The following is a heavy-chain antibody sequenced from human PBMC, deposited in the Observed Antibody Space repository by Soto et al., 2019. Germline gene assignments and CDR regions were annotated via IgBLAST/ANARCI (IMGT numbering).Heavy chain of an antibody. J-gene: IGHJ5*02. D-gene: IGHD2-2*01. CDR2: IGTAGDT. CDR1: GFTFSSYD. Sequence: EVQLVESGGGLVQPGGSLSLSCAASGFTFSSYDMHWVRQATGKGLEWVSAIGTAGDTYYPGSVKGRFTISRENARNSLYLETNSLGAEDTAVYYCASGGYCSSTSCLQAGCDPWGKGTLVTVSS. CDR3: ASGGYCSSTSCLQAGCDP. V-gene: IGHV3-13*01.